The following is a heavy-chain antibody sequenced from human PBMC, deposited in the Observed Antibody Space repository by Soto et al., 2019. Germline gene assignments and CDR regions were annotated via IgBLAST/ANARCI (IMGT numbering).Heavy chain of an antibody. D-gene: IGHD7-27*01. CDR3: ASLILTGDRSDAFDI. Sequence: GGSLRLSCAASGFTFSSYWMSWVRQAPGKGLEWVANIKQDGSEKYYVDSVKGRFTISRDNAKNSLYLQMNSLRAEDTAVYYCASLILTGDRSDAFDIWGQGTMVTVSS. V-gene: IGHV3-7*01. CDR1: GFTFSSYW. CDR2: IKQDGSEK. J-gene: IGHJ3*02.